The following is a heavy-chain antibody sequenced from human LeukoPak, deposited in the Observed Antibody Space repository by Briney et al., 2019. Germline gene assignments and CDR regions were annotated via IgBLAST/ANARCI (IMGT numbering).Heavy chain of an antibody. CDR3: ARDFHVRYYDTGSYSY. J-gene: IGHJ4*01. D-gene: IGHD3-10*01. CDR1: GFISSSYS. Sequence: PGGTLRLSSAASGFISSSYSMNWVPQTPGKGLEWGSYISSRGSTIYYSASVTGRFTISRDNAKNSLYLQMNSLRAEYTAVYYCARDFHVRYYDTGSYSYWGHGTLVTVSS. CDR2: ISSRGSTI. V-gene: IGHV3-48*01.